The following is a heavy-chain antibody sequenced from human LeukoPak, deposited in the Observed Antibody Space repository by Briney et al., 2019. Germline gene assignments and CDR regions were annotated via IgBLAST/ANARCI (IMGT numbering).Heavy chain of an antibody. CDR1: GYTFTSYG. CDR3: ARVDTMVRGVIITGAFDI. V-gene: IGHV1-18*01. J-gene: IGHJ3*02. CDR2: ISAYNGNT. Sequence: ASVKVSCKASGYTFTSYGISWVRQAPGQGLEWMGWISAYNGNTNYAQKLQGRVTMTTDTSTSTAYMELRSLRSDDTAVYYCARVDTMVRGVIITGAFDIWGQGTMVTVSS. D-gene: IGHD3-10*01.